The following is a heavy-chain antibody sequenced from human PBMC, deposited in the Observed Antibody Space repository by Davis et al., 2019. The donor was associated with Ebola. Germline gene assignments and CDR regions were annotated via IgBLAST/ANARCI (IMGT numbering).Heavy chain of an antibody. Sequence: GESLKISCAASGFPFRSYWMHWVRHAPGKGLVWVSRVNVDGTTTSYADSVKGRFTISRDNAKSTLYLQMNSLRAEDTAVYYCAREKVAGTVILDYWGQGNLVTVSS. CDR3: AREKVAGTVILDY. CDR2: VNVDGTTT. CDR1: GFPFRSYW. V-gene: IGHV3-74*01. D-gene: IGHD6-19*01. J-gene: IGHJ4*02.